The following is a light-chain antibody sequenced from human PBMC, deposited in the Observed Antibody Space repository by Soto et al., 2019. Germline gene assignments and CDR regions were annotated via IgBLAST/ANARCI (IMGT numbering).Light chain of an antibody. V-gene: IGLV2-11*01. CDR1: SSDVGGSTF. CDR2: DVT. Sequence: QSALTQPRSVSGSPGQSVTISCTGTSSDVGGSTFVSWYQHHPGKVPKVIIYDVTKRPSGVPDRFSASKSGNTASLTISGLQAEDEADYYCCSYAGSNTFVVFGGGTKLTVL. J-gene: IGLJ2*01. CDR3: CSYAGSNTFVV.